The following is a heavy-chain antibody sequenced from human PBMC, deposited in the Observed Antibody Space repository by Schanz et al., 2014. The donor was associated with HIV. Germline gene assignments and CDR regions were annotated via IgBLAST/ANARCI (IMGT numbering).Heavy chain of an antibody. CDR1: GYSFTSYD. CDR3: AREWATVTTLGD. CDR2: VNPKSGNT. J-gene: IGHJ4*02. Sequence: QVQLVQSGAEVKKPGASVKVSCKASGYSFTSYDINWVRQATGQGLEWMGWVNPKSGNTGYAQKFQGRVTMTRNTSISTAYMELSSLGSEDTAMYYCAREWATVTTLGDWGQGTLVTVSS. V-gene: IGHV1-8*02. D-gene: IGHD4-17*01.